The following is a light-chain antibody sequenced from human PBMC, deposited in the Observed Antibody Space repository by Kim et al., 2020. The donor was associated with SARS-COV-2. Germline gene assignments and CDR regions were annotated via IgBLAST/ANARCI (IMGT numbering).Light chain of an antibody. CDR2: GAS. CDR3: QQSYITPIT. CDR1: QSISTH. V-gene: IGKV1-39*01. J-gene: IGKJ5*01. Sequence: AAAGDRVTITCRASQSISTHLNWYQQRPGEAPKLLIYGASTLRSGVPSRFSGSGSGTDFTLTISNLQPEDFASYFCQQSYITPITFGPGTRLEI.